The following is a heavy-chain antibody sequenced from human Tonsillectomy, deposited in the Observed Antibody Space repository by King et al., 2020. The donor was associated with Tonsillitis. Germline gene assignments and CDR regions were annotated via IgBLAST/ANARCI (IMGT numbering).Heavy chain of an antibody. CDR1: GFTFSSYG. V-gene: IGHV3-30*18. CDR2: ISYDGSNK. Sequence: VQLVESGGGVVQPGRSLRLSCAASGFTFSSYGMHWVRQAPGKGLDGVAVISYDGSNKYYPDSVKGRFTISRDNSKNTLYLQMNSLRAEDTAVYYCAKEEVGFDYWGQGTLVTVSS. CDR3: AKEEVGFDY. J-gene: IGHJ4*02.